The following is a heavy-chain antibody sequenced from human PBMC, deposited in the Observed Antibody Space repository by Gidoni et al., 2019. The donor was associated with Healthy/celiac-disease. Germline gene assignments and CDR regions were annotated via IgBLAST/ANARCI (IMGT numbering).Heavy chain of an antibody. V-gene: IGHV3-23*01. Sequence: EVQLLESGGGLVQPGGSMRLSCAASGFTFSSSAMSWVRQAPGKGLEWVSAISGSGGSTYYADSVKGRFTISRDNSKNTLYLQMNSLRAEDTAVYYCAKGGYCSGGSCYNYYYYMDVWGKGTTVTVSS. D-gene: IGHD2-15*01. J-gene: IGHJ6*03. CDR1: GFTFSSSA. CDR2: ISGSGGST. CDR3: AKGGYCSGGSCYNYYYYMDV.